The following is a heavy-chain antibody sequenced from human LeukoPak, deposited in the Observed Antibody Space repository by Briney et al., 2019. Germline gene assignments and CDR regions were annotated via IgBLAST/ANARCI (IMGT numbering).Heavy chain of an antibody. V-gene: IGHV1-18*03. CDR1: GYTFSSYG. J-gene: IGHJ4*02. Sequence: ASVKVSCKASGYTFSSYGISWVRQAPGQGLEWMGWISAYNGNTNYAQNLQGRVTMTTDTSTSTAYMELRSLRSDDMAVYYCARGPYCNGGTCYSQYFDYWGQGTLVTVSS. CDR3: ARGPYCNGGTCYSQYFDY. CDR2: ISAYNGNT. D-gene: IGHD2-15*01.